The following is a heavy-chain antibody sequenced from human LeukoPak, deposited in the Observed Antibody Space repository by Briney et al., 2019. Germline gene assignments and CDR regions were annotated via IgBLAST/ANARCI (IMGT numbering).Heavy chain of an antibody. CDR3: ARDQAQFGP. CDR1: GFTLSDYY. Sequence: GGSLRLSCAASGFTLSDYYMSWIRQAPGSGLEWVSYISSSGSTIYYADSVKGRFTISRDSAKNSLYLQMNDLRAEDTAMYYCARDQAQFGPWGQGTLVTVSS. V-gene: IGHV3-11*01. CDR2: ISSSGSTI. J-gene: IGHJ5*02.